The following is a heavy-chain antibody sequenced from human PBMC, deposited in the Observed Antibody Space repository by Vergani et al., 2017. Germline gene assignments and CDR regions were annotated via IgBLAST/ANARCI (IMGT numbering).Heavy chain of an antibody. D-gene: IGHD6-13*01. CDR2: IKEDGSKT. CDR3: ARLGLTASRREAPVFDY. J-gene: IGHJ4*02. CDR1: GFTFSNYW. V-gene: IGHV3-7*01. Sequence: EVQLMESGGGLVQPGGSLRLSCAASGFTFSNYWMSWVRQAPGKGLEWVANIKEDGSKTFYVDSVMGRFTISRDNAKNSLYLQMNSLRAEDTAVYFCARLGLTASRREAPVFDYWGQVTLVTVSS.